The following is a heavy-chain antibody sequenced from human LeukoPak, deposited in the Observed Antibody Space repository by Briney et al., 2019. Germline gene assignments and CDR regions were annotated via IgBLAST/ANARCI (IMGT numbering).Heavy chain of an antibody. CDR2: ISSSSSYI. CDR1: GFSFSSYT. Sequence: GGSLRLSCAASGFSFSSYTMNWVRQAPGKGLEWVSIISSSSSYIYYADSVKGRFTISRDNAKNALYLQMNSLRAEDTAVYYCARVEDSYAFDIWGQGTMVTVSS. J-gene: IGHJ3*02. V-gene: IGHV3-21*04. CDR3: ARVEDSYAFDI. D-gene: IGHD3-22*01.